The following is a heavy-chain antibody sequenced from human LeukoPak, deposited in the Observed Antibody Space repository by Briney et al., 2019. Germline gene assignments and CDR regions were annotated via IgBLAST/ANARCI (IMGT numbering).Heavy chain of an antibody. CDR3: ARTWKPVTFDY. Sequence: SETLSLTCTVSGGSISSYYWSWIRQPPGKGLEWIGYIYYSGSTKYNPSLKSLVTMSVDTSKNQFSLNLNSVTAADTAVYYCARTWKPVTFDYWGQGTLVTVSS. J-gene: IGHJ4*02. D-gene: IGHD1-14*01. CDR1: GGSISSYY. V-gene: IGHV4-59*01. CDR2: IYYSGST.